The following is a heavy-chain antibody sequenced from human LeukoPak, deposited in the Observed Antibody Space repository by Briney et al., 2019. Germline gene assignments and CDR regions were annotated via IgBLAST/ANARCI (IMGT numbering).Heavy chain of an antibody. J-gene: IGHJ3*02. Sequence: GASVKVTCKASGYTFIGYFLHWVRQAPGQGLEWLGWLNPNSGGTNSAQNFQGRVTMTRDTAMTRDTSITTVYMELTRLRSDDTAVYYCASGKGGTYAEAFHIWGQGTMVTVSS. V-gene: IGHV1-2*02. CDR1: GYTFIGYF. D-gene: IGHD3-16*01. CDR2: LNPNSGGT. CDR3: ASGKGGTYAEAFHI.